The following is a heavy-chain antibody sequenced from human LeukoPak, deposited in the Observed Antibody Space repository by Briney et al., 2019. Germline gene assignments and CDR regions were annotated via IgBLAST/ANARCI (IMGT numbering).Heavy chain of an antibody. D-gene: IGHD6-19*01. CDR2: ISGSGGST. V-gene: IGHV3-23*01. Sequence: GGSLRLSCAASGFTFSSYAMSWVRQAPGKGLEWVSAISGSGGSTYYADSVKGRFTISRDNSKNTLYLQMNSLRAEDTAVYYCAKDGGSSGQLWTYYFDYWGQGTLVTVSS. CDR1: GFTFSSYA. CDR3: AKDGGSSGQLWTYYFDY. J-gene: IGHJ4*02.